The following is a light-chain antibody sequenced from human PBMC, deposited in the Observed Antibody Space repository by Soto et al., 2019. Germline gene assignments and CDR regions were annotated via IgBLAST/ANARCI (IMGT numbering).Light chain of an antibody. CDR2: SNN. Sequence: QSVLTQPPWASGTPGQRVTISCSGSSSNIGSNPVNWYQQLPGTAPKILIYSNNQRPSGVPDRFSGSKSGTSASLAISGLQAEDGADYYCAAWDGSLNGYVFGTGTKLTVL. CDR3: AAWDGSLNGYV. J-gene: IGLJ1*01. V-gene: IGLV1-44*01. CDR1: SSNIGSNP.